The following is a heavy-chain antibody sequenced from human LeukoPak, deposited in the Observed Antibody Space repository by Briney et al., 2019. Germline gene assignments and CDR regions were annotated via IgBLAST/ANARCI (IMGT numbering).Heavy chain of an antibody. CDR2: IIPIFGIA. V-gene: IGHV1-69*04. CDR1: GSTFSSYA. D-gene: IGHD3-22*01. Sequence: GASVKASCKASGSTFSSYAISWVRQAPGQGLEWMGRIIPIFGIANYAQKFQGRVTITADKSTSTAYMELSSLRSEDTAVYYCARVPINYDSSGYFQVGMDVWGQGTTVTVSS. J-gene: IGHJ6*02. CDR3: ARVPINYDSSGYFQVGMDV.